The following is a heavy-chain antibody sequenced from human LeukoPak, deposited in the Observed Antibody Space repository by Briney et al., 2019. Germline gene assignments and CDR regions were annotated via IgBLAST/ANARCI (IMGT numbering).Heavy chain of an antibody. CDR1: GGSFSANY. V-gene: IGHV4-34*01. CDR3: ARAKKLQARRYYFDY. CDR2: INHTGRT. D-gene: IGHD2-15*01. J-gene: IGHJ4*02. Sequence: PSETLSLTCAVSGGSFSANYWSWIRQPPGEGPEWIGEINHTGRTNYNPSLKSRVTISVDMSKTQFSLKLSSVTAADTAVYYCARAKKLQARRYYFDYWGQGTLVTVSS.